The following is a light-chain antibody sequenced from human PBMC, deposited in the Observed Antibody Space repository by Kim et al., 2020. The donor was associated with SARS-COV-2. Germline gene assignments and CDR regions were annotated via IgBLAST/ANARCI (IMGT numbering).Light chain of an antibody. CDR1: QLISIN. Sequence: EILMTQSPDTLSVSPGERATLSCRASQLISINLAWYQQKPGKSPRLLIHGASTRATGVPARFSGSGSGAEFTLTINSLQSEDFAVYYCQHYNNWPITFGQGTRLEIK. V-gene: IGKV3-15*01. CDR2: GAS. J-gene: IGKJ5*01. CDR3: QHYNNWPIT.